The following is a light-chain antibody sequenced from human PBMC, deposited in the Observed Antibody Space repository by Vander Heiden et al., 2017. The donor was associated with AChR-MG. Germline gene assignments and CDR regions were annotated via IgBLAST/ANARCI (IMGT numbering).Light chain of an antibody. CDR1: QSISSW. V-gene: IGKV1-5*03. CDR2: KAS. J-gene: IGKJ1*01. Sequence: DIQMTQSPSTLSASVGDRVTITCRASQSISSWLAWYQQKPVKAPNLLIYKASSLETGVPSRFSGSGSGTEFTLTISSLQPDDFATYYCQQYNSYRTFGQGTKVEIK. CDR3: QQYNSYRT.